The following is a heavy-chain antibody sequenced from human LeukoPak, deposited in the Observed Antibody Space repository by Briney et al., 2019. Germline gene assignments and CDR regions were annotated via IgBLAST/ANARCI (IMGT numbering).Heavy chain of an antibody. CDR3: ARTKAAGTPYYYYYGMDV. J-gene: IGHJ6*02. V-gene: IGHV4-59*01. Sequence: SETLSLTCTVSGGSISSYYWSWIRQPPGKGLEWIGYIYYSGSTNYNPSLKSRVTISVATSKNQFSLKLSSVTAADTAVYYCARTKAAGTPYYYYYGMDVWGQGTTVTVSS. D-gene: IGHD6-13*01. CDR1: GGSISSYY. CDR2: IYYSGST.